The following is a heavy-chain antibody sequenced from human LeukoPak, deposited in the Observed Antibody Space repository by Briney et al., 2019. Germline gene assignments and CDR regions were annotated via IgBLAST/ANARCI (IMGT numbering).Heavy chain of an antibody. D-gene: IGHD2-2*02. CDR1: GFTFRSYW. Sequence: PGGSLRLSCGASGFTFRSYWMSWVRQAPGEGLEWVANINEDGSETNYVDSVKGRFTISRDNAKDSLYLQMNSLRVEDTAVYYCARGYTLRDGMDVWGQGTTVTVSS. V-gene: IGHV3-7*02. CDR2: INEDGSET. J-gene: IGHJ6*02. CDR3: ARGYTLRDGMDV.